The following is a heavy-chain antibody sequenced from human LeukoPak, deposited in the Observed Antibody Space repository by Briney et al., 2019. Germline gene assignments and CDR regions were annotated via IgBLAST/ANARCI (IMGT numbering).Heavy chain of an antibody. CDR1: GYTFTGYF. J-gene: IGHJ3*02. CDR2: INPNSGGT. D-gene: IGHD3-22*01. V-gene: IGHV1-2*02. CDR3: VKGWDSSGYYAFDI. Sequence: ASVKVSCKASGYTFTGYFIHWVRQAPGQGLEWMGWINPNSGGTNYAQKFQGRVTMTRDTSISTAYMEMSRLTSDDTAVYYCVKGWDSSGYYAFDIWGQGTMVTVSS.